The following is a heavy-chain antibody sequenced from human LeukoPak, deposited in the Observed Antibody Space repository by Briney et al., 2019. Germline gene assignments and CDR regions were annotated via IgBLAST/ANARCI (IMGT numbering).Heavy chain of an antibody. V-gene: IGHV4-30-4*08. CDR1: GGSISSGDYY. D-gene: IGHD1-26*01. J-gene: IGHJ3*02. Sequence: PSQTLSLTCTVSGGSISSGDYYWSWIRQPPGKGLEWIGYIYYSGSTYYNPSLKSRVTISVDTSKNQFSLKLSSVTAADTAVYYCAPMGGSSRAFDIWGQGTMVTVSS. CDR3: APMGGSSRAFDI. CDR2: IYYSGST.